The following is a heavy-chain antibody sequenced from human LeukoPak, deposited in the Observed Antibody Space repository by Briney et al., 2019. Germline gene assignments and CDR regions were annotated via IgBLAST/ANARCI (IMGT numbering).Heavy chain of an antibody. J-gene: IGHJ4*02. CDR2: ISGSGGST. Sequence: PGGSLRLSCAASGFTFSSYGMSWVRQAPGKGLEWVSAISGSGGSTYYADSVKGQFTISRDNSKNTLYLQMNSLRAEDTAVYYCARRGLYYYGSGSYYNIHYFDYWGQGTLVTVSS. V-gene: IGHV3-23*01. D-gene: IGHD3-10*01. CDR1: GFTFSSYG. CDR3: ARRGLYYYGSGSYYNIHYFDY.